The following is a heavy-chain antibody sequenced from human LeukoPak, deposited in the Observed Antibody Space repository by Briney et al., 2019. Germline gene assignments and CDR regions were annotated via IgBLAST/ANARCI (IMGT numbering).Heavy chain of an antibody. CDR1: GFIFSDYS. J-gene: IGHJ4*02. D-gene: IGHD5-12*01. CDR2: ISSSGSFI. V-gene: IGHV3-21*01. CDR3: ARGIGGYDLYFDN. Sequence: GGSLRLSCAASGFIFSDYSMNWVRQAPGKGLEWVSSISSSGSFIYYADSVKGRFTISKDNARNSLYLQMNCLRAEDTAVYYCARGIGGYDLYFDNWGQGALVTVSS.